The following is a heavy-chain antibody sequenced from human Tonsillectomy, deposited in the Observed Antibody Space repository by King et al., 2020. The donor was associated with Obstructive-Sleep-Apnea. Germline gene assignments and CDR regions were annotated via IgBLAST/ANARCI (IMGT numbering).Heavy chain of an antibody. V-gene: IGHV4-31*03. Sequence: QLQESGPGLVKPSQTLSLTCTVSGGSISSSGFYWIWIRQPPGRGLEWIGYISYTGSSDYNPSLKSRVSLSVDTSRNQFSLKLSSLTAADTGKYYCARDLGGLDVWGQGTAVTVSS. D-gene: IGHD3-10*01. CDR3: ARDLGGLDV. CDR2: ISYTGSS. J-gene: IGHJ6*02. CDR1: GGSISSSGFY.